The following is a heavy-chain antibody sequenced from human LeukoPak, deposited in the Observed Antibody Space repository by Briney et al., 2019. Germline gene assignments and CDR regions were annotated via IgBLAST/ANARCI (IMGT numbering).Heavy chain of an antibody. CDR1: GYTFTGYY. Sequence: GASVKVSCKASGYTFTGYYMHWVRQAPGQGLEWMGWINPNSGGTNYAQKFQDRVTMTRDTSISTAYMELSRLRSDDTAVYYCARVRGGSNAFDIWGQGTMVTVSS. D-gene: IGHD1-26*01. CDR3: ARVRGGSNAFDI. J-gene: IGHJ3*02. V-gene: IGHV1-2*02. CDR2: INPNSGGT.